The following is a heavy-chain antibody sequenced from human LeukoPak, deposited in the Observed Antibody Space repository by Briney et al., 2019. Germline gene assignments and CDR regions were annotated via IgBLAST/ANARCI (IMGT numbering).Heavy chain of an antibody. V-gene: IGHV3-30-3*01. J-gene: IGHJ4*02. CDR2: ISYDGSNR. CDR1: GFTFSSYA. D-gene: IGHD6-13*01. CDR3: ARDSDSSWYPVPDY. Sequence: PGGSLRLSCAASGFTFSSYAMHWVRQAPGKGLEWVAVISYDGSNRYYADSVKGRFTISRDNSKNTLYLQMNSLRAEDTAVYYCARDSDSSWYPVPDYWGQGTLVTVSS.